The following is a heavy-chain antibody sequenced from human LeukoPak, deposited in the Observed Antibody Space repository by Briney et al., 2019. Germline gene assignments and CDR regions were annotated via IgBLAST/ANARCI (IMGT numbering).Heavy chain of an antibody. CDR1: GFTFSSYG. V-gene: IGHV3-7*01. D-gene: IGHD2-15*01. J-gene: IGHJ4*02. Sequence: GGALRLSCAASGFTFSSYGMNWVRQAPGKGLEGVANIKQDGSEKYYVDSVKGRFTISRDNAKNSLSLQMNSLRAEDTAVYYCAGRIDNKCYSCFDYWGQGTLVTVSS. CDR3: AGRIDNKCYSCFDY. CDR2: IKQDGSEK.